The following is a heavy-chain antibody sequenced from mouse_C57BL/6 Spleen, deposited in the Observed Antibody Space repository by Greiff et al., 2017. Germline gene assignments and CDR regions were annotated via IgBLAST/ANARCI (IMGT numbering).Heavy chain of an antibody. CDR3: ARGGDGYDLIAY. J-gene: IGHJ3*01. Sequence: QVHVKQPGAELVKPGASVKMSCKASGYTFTSYWITWVKQRPGQGLEWIGDIYPGSGSTNYNEKFKSKATLTVDTSSGTAYMQLSSLTSEDSAVYYCARGGDGYDLIAYWGQGTLVTVSA. V-gene: IGHV1-55*01. CDR1: GYTFTSYW. CDR2: IYPGSGST. D-gene: IGHD2-2*01.